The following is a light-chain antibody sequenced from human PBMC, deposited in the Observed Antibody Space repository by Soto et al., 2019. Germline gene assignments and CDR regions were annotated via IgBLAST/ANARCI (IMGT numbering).Light chain of an antibody. Sequence: QSVLTQPASVSGSPGQSISISCTGTSSDIGSYNLVSWYQHHPGKAPKLMIYEVNKRPSGVSDRFSGSKSGYTASLTISGLQAEDEADYYCCSYAHSTTLLFGGGTQLTVL. CDR2: EVN. V-gene: IGLV2-23*02. J-gene: IGLJ2*01. CDR3: CSYAHSTTLL. CDR1: SSDIGSYNL.